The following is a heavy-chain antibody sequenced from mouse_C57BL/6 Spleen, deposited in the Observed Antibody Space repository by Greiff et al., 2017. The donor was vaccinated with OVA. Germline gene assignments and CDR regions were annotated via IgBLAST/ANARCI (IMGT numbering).Heavy chain of an antibody. CDR3: ARPIYYGSSYAMDY. Sequence: QVQLQQPGAELVRPGTSVKLSCMASGYTFTSYWMHWVKQRPGQGLEWIGVIDPSDSYTNYNQKFKGKATLTVDTSSSTAYMQLSSLTSEDSAVYYCARPIYYGSSYAMDYWGQGTSVTVSS. CDR1: GYTFTSYW. J-gene: IGHJ4*01. V-gene: IGHV1-59*01. D-gene: IGHD1-1*01. CDR2: IDPSDSYT.